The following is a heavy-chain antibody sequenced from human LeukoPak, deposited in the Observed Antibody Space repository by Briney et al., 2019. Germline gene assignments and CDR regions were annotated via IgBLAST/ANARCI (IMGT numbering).Heavy chain of an antibody. V-gene: IGHV3-9*01. CDR3: AKDMYAVVVPPALDY. CDR2: ISWHSGNI. D-gene: IGHD2-2*01. CDR1: GFTFDDYA. J-gene: IGHJ4*02. Sequence: PGRSLRLSCVASGFTFDDYAMHWVRQAPGKGLEWVSGISWHSGNIGYADSVKGRFTISRDNAKNSLYLQMSSLRAEDTALYYCAKDMYAVVVPPALDYWGQGTLVTVSS.